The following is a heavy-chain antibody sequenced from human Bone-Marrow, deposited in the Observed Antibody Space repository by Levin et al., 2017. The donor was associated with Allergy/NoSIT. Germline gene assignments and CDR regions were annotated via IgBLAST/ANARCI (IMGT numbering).Heavy chain of an antibody. J-gene: IGHJ5*02. D-gene: IGHD3-10*01. V-gene: IGHV3-53*01. Sequence: SCAASGFTVSSNYMSWVRQDPGKGPEWVSVIYSGGSTYYADSVKGRFTISRDNSKNTLYLQMNSLRAEDTAVSYGARGWFGELLSPWGQGTLVTVSS. CDR3: ARGWFGELLSP. CDR2: IYSGGST. CDR1: GFTVSSNY.